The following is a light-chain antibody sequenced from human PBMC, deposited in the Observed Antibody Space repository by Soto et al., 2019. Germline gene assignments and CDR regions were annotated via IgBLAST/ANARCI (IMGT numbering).Light chain of an antibody. CDR2: GAF. V-gene: IGKV3-20*01. J-gene: IGKJ1*01. CDR1: HSICNNY. Sequence: IVLTQSPGTLSLSPGDRATLSCRARHSICNNYLAWSQQTPGQAPSHLIYGAFNRATGIADRFSGGGSGTDFTLTISRLEPEDVAVYYCQQYNNCPPWTFGQGTKVDIK. CDR3: QQYNNCPPWT.